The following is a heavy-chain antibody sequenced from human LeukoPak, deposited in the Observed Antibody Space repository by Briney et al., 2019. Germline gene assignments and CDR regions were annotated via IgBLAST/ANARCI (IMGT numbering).Heavy chain of an antibody. CDR3: ARDKVTY. Sequence: PGGSLSLSCAASGFTFSNYWMSWVRQVPGKGLEWVAHINKDGSEKYYVDSVKGRFIISRDNAKNSLYLQMNSLKVEDTAVYYCARDKVTYWGPGTLVTVSS. CDR1: GFTFSNYW. CDR2: INKDGSEK. V-gene: IGHV3-7*01. J-gene: IGHJ4*02.